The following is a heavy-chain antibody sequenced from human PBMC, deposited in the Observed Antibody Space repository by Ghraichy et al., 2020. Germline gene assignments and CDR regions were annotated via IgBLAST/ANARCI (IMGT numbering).Heavy chain of an antibody. CDR2: ISSSSSNI. Sequence: GGSLRLSCAASGFTFSSYSMNWVRQAPGKGLEWVSSISSSSSNIYYADSVKGRFTISRDNAKNSLYLQMNSLTADDTAVYYCARPLYCSITSCRDYWGQGTQVTVSS. CDR3: ARPLYCSITSCRDY. CDR1: GFTFSSYS. J-gene: IGHJ4*02. D-gene: IGHD2-2*01. V-gene: IGHV3-21*01.